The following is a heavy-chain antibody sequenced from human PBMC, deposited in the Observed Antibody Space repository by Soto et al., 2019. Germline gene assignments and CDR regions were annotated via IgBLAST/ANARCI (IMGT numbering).Heavy chain of an antibody. D-gene: IGHD3-16*01. CDR1: GGSLSSYY. CDR3: ARDHPIGGYSADEPYWFDP. CDR2: IYTSGST. Sequence: TSETLSLTCTVSGGSLSSYYWSWIRQPAGKGLEWIGRIYTSGSTNYNPSLKSRVTMSVDTSKNQFSLKLSSVTAADTAVYYCARDHPIGGYSADEPYWFDPWSQGTLVTVSS. J-gene: IGHJ5*02. V-gene: IGHV4-4*07.